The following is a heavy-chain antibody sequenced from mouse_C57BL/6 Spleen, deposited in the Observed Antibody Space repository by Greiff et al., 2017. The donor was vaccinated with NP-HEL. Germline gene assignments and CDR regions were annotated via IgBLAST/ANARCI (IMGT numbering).Heavy chain of an antibody. V-gene: IGHV5-4*01. J-gene: IGHJ2*01. CDR2: ISDGGSYT. Sequence: EVNLVESGGGLVKPGGSLKLSCAASGFTFSSYAMSWVRQTPEKRLEWVATISDGGSYTYYPDNVKGRFTISRDNAKNNLYLQMSHLKSEDTAMYYCAREGVNWGYFDYWGQGTTLTVSS. CDR1: GFTFSSYA. D-gene: IGHD4-1*01. CDR3: AREGVNWGYFDY.